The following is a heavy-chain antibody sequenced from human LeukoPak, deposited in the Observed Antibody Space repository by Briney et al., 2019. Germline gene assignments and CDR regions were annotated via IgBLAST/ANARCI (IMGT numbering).Heavy chain of an antibody. Sequence: SQTLSLTCTVSGGSISSGDYYWSWIRQPPGKGLEWIGYIYHSGSTYYNPSLKSRVTISVDTSKNQFSLKLSSVTAADTAVYYCARAPYGDSARFDYWGQGTLVTVSS. J-gene: IGHJ4*02. CDR2: IYHSGST. CDR3: ARAPYGDSARFDY. V-gene: IGHV4-30-4*08. D-gene: IGHD4-17*01. CDR1: GGSISSGDYY.